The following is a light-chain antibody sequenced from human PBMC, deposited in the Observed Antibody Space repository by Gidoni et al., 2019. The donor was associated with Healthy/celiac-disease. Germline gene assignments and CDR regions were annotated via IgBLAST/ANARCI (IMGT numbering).Light chain of an antibody. CDR1: QSVSSSY. V-gene: IGKV3-20*01. CDR3: QQYGSSPRIT. CDR2: GAS. J-gene: IGKJ3*01. Sequence: EIASTQSPGTLFLSPGERATLSCRASQSVSSSYLAWYQQKHGKAPRLLIYGASSRANGIPDRFSGSGSGTDFTLTISRLEPEDFAVYYCQQYGSSPRITFGPXTKVDIK.